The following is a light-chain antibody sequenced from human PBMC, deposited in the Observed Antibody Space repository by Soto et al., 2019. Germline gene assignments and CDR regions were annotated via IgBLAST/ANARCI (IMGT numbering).Light chain of an antibody. CDR2: DAS. Sequence: EIVLTQSPATVSLSPGEGVTLSCRASQSISKYLAWYQQKPGQAPRLLIYDASNRATGIPARFSGSGSGTDFTLTISSLEAEDFAIYYCQHRSNWRGTFGGGTRVDI. CDR1: QSISKY. V-gene: IGKV3-11*01. CDR3: QHRSNWRGT. J-gene: IGKJ4*01.